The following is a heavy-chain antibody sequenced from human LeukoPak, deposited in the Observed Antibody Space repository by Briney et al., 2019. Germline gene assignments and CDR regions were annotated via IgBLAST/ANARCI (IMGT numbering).Heavy chain of an antibody. CDR3: TTDTYYYGSGSHDY. V-gene: IGHV3-15*01. CDR1: GFTFSNAW. Sequence: GGSLRLSCAASGFTFSNAWMSWVRQAPGKGLEWVGRIKSKTEGGTTDYAAPVKGGFTISRDDSKNTLYLQMNSLKTEDTAVYYCTTDTYYYGSGSHDYWGQGTLVTVSS. J-gene: IGHJ4*02. CDR2: IKSKTEGGTT. D-gene: IGHD3-10*01.